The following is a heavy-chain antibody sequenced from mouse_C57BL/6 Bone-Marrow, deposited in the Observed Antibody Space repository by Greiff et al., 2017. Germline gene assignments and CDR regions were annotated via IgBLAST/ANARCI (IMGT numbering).Heavy chain of an antibody. D-gene: IGHD1-1*01. V-gene: IGHV3-6*01. J-gene: IGHJ4*01. CDR1: GYSITSGYY. CDR2: ISYDGSH. Sequence: ESGPGLVKPSQSLSLTCTVPGYSITSGYYWNWIRQFPGNKLEWMGYISYDGSHNYNPSLKNRISITLDTSKNQFFLQLKSVTTEDTATYYCATSRGSSSYSMDYWGQGTSVTVSS. CDR3: ATSRGSSSYSMDY.